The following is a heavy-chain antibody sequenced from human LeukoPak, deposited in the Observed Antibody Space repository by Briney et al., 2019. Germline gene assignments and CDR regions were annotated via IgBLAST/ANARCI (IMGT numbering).Heavy chain of an antibody. CDR1: GGTFSSYA. D-gene: IGHD6-19*01. CDR3: ARGNWDSSGWYYDY. CDR2: IISIFGTV. Sequence: SVKVSCKASGGTFSSYAISWVRQAPGQGLEWMGRIISIFGTVNYAQKFQGRVTFTTDESTNTAYMELSSLRCEDTAVYYCARGNWDSSGWYYDYWGQGTLVTVSS. J-gene: IGHJ4*02. V-gene: IGHV1-69*05.